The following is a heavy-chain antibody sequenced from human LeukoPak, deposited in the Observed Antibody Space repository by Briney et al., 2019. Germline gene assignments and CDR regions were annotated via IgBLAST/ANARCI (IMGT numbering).Heavy chain of an antibody. CDR2: ISYDGSNK. D-gene: IGHD1-26*01. J-gene: IGHJ4*02. CDR1: GFTFSSYA. Sequence: GGSLRLSCAASGFTFSSYAMHWVRQAPGKGLEWVAVISYDGSNKYCADSVKGRFTISRDNSKNTLYLQMNSLRAEDTAVYYCARDGRVGNFDYWGQGTLVTVSS. V-gene: IGHV3-30-3*01. CDR3: ARDGRVGNFDY.